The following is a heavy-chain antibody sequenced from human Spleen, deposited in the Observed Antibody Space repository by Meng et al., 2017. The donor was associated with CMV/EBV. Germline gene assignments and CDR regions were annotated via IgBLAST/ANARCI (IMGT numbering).Heavy chain of an antibody. D-gene: IGHD4-11*01. CDR1: GFTFDDYR. CDR2: ISGIADRT. CDR3: AKESPYSSPRLYYFDF. Sequence: GESLKISCAASGFTFDDYRMHWVRQVPGKGLEWVSAISGIADRTYYADSVKGRFTISRDNSKNTLSLQVNGLRVEDTAIYYCAKESPYSSPRLYYFDFWGQGALVTVSS. J-gene: IGHJ4*02. V-gene: IGHV3-23*01.